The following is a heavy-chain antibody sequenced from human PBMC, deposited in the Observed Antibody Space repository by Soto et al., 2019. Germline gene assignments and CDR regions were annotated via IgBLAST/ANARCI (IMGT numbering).Heavy chain of an antibody. CDR2: ISHDGSTK. J-gene: IGHJ4*02. CDR1: GFTFSSYG. V-gene: IGHV3-30*03. D-gene: IGHD6-13*01. Sequence: PGGSLRLSCAASGFTFSSYGLHWVRQAPGKGLEWVAVISHDGSTKYYADSVKGRFTISREESKTKLYLQMNSMTAEDTAVYFCASDLAGGYSSSWYFGYWGQGTLVTVSS. CDR3: ASDLAGGYSSSWYFGY.